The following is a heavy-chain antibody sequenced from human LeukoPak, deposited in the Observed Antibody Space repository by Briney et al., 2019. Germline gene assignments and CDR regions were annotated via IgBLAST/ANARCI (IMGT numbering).Heavy chain of an antibody. CDR3: AREYPNGSLDY. V-gene: IGHV3-64*01. Sequence: GGSLRLSCAASGFTFSSFPMHWVRQAPGKGLESVSAISPNGGTTYYANSVRGRFSISRDNSKNTLYLQMGSLTTDDMAVYYCAREYPNGSLDYWGQGTLVTVSS. CDR2: ISPNGGTT. D-gene: IGHD3-10*01. J-gene: IGHJ4*02. CDR1: GFTFSSFP.